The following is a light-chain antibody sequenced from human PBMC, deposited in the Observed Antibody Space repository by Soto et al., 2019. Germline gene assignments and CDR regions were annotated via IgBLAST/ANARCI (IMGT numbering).Light chain of an antibody. J-gene: IGKJ4*01. CDR1: RSISRSS. CDR2: DVS. V-gene: IGKV3-20*01. Sequence: EIVLTQSPSTLSLSPGERATLSCRASRSISRSSVAWYQQKPGQAPRLLIYDVSARATGIPDRFSGSGSGTDFTLTISRLESEDSAVYYCQQYVNAPLTFGGGTKVEI. CDR3: QQYVNAPLT.